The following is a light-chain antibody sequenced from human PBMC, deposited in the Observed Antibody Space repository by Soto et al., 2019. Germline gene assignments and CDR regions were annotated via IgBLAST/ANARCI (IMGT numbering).Light chain of an antibody. Sequence: EIVMTQSPATLSVSPGERATLSCRASQSVSSNLAWYQQKPGQAPRLLIYGASTRATGIPARFSGSGSGTEFTITISSLQSEDFAVYYCQHSNNWPTWTFGQGTKVEIK. CDR2: GAS. CDR3: QHSNNWPTWT. V-gene: IGKV3-15*01. CDR1: QSVSSN. J-gene: IGKJ1*01.